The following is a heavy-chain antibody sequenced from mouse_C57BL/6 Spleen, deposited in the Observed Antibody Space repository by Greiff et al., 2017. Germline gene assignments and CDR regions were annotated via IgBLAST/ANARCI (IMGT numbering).Heavy chain of an antibody. V-gene: IGHV3-6*01. Sequence: EVQRVESGPGLVKPSQSLSLTCSVTGYSITSGYYWNWIRQFPGNKLEWMGYISYDGSNNYNPSLKNRISITRDTSKNQFFLKLNSVTTEDTATYYCAREWFAYWGQGTLVTVSA. CDR2: ISYDGSN. J-gene: IGHJ3*01. CDR1: GYSITSGYY. CDR3: AREWFAY.